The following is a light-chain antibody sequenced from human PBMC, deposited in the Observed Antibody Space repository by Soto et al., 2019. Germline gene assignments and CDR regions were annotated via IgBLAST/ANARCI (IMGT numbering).Light chain of an antibody. Sequence: DMVVTQSPLTLPVATGEAASISFRSSQSLLHSNGYNYLDWYFQKPGQSPQLLIHLASNRASGVPVRFSGSGSGTDFTLNISSVEAEDVGLYYCMQGVQMPPITFGQGTRLEIK. CDR1: QSLLHSNGYNY. CDR3: MQGVQMPPIT. CDR2: LAS. J-gene: IGKJ5*01. V-gene: IGKV2-28*01.